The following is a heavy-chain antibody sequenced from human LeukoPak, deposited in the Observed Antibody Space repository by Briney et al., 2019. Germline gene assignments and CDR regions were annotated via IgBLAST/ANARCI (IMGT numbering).Heavy chain of an antibody. CDR2: IYYSGST. CDR1: GASISSGGYY. Sequence: SQTLSLTCTVSGASISSGGYYWSWIRQHPGKGLEWIGYIYYSGSTYYNPSLKSRVTISVDTSKNQFSLKLSSVTAADTAVYYCASGGPCQLLSGGYFDYWGQGTLVTVSS. CDR3: ASGGPCQLLSGGYFDY. D-gene: IGHD2-2*01. J-gene: IGHJ4*02. V-gene: IGHV4-31*03.